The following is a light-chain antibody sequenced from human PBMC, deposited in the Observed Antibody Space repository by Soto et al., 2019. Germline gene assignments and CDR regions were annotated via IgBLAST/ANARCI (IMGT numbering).Light chain of an antibody. CDR3: HQYYGLPPIT. V-gene: IGKV1-33*01. CDR1: QNITNN. CDR2: HAS. J-gene: IGKJ5*01. Sequence: IQMTQSPDSLAASIRDRVTITCQASQNITNNLSWYQQKPGKAPNLLIYHASKLAKGVTSRFSGSGSGTDFSFIITSPQGAAFATNHCHQYYGLPPITFGQGTRLEIK.